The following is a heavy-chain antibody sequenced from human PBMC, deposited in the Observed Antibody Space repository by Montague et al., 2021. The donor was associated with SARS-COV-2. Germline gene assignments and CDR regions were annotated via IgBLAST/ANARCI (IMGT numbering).Heavy chain of an antibody. CDR2: IYYSGST. Sequence: SETLSLTCTVSGGSISSYYWSWIRQPPGKGLEWTGYIYYSGSTNYNPSHKSRVTISVDTSKNQFSLKLSSVTAADTAVYYCARGGDMNWFDPWGQGTLVTVSS. CDR1: GGSISSYY. D-gene: IGHD2-21*01. J-gene: IGHJ5*02. CDR3: ARGGDMNWFDP. V-gene: IGHV4-59*01.